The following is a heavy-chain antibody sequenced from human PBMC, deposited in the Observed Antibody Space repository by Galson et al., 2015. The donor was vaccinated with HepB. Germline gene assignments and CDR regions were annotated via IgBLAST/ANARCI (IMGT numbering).Heavy chain of an antibody. D-gene: IGHD3-10*01. J-gene: IGHJ4*02. CDR3: ARGVYYGSGGVFLSY. CDR2: IIPIFGTA. CDR1: GGTFSSYA. V-gene: IGHV1-69*13. Sequence: SVKVSCKASGGTFSSYAISWVRQAPGQGLEWMGGIIPIFGTANYAQKFQGRVTITADESTSTAYMELSSLRSEDTAVYYCARGVYYGSGGVFLSYWGQGTLVTVSS.